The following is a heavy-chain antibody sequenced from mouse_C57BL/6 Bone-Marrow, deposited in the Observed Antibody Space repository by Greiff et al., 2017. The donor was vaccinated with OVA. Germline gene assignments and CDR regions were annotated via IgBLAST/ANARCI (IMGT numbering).Heavy chain of an antibody. CDR3: ARTGPNWDLAY. V-gene: IGHV5-9*01. CDR1: GFTFSSYT. CDR2: ISGGGGNT. J-gene: IGHJ3*01. Sequence: EVKLVDSGGGLVKPGGSLKLSCAASGFTFSSYTMSWVRQTPEKRLEWVATISGGGGNTYYPDSVKGRFTISRDNAKNTLYLQMSSLRSEDTALYYCARTGPNWDLAYWGQGTLVTVSA. D-gene: IGHD4-1*01.